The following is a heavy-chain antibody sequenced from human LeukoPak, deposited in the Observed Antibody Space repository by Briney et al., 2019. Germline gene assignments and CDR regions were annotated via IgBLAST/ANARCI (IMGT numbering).Heavy chain of an antibody. CDR1: GGSISSSSYY. Sequence: PSETLSLTCTVSGGSISSSSYYWGWIRQPPGKGLEWIGSMYYSGSTYYNPSLKSRVTISVDTSKNQFSLKLSSVTAADTAVYYCAGGPYSGYDYRHWGQGTLVTVSS. D-gene: IGHD5-12*01. CDR3: AGGPYSGYDYRH. CDR2: MYYSGST. V-gene: IGHV4-39*01. J-gene: IGHJ4*02.